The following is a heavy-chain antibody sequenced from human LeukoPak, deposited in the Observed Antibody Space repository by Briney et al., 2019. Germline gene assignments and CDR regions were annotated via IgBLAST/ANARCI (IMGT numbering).Heavy chain of an antibody. CDR1: GDTFSSYP. CDR3: ARASPRGPGYDY. J-gene: IGHJ4*02. CDR2: IIPTLGLA. Sequence: ASVKVSCKASGDTFSSYPVSWVRQAPGQGLERMGRIIPTLGLAKFAPKFQGRVTISADKSTSTVYMEVNSLKSEDTAVYYCARASPRGPGYDYWGQGTRVTVSS. V-gene: IGHV1-69*04. D-gene: IGHD3-10*01.